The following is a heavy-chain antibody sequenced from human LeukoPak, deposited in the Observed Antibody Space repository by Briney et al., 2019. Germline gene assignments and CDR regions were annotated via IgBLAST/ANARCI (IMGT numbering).Heavy chain of an antibody. D-gene: IGHD4-23*01. CDR3: ARVVTGAYYFDY. CDR1: GFTFSSYS. CDR2: ISSSSSYI. J-gene: IGHJ4*02. V-gene: IGHV3-21*01. Sequence: RGSLRLSCAASGFTFSSYSMNWVRQAPGKGLEWVSSISSSSSYIYYADSVKGRFTISRDNAKNSLYLQMNSLRAEDTAVYYCARVVTGAYYFDYWGQGTLVTVSS.